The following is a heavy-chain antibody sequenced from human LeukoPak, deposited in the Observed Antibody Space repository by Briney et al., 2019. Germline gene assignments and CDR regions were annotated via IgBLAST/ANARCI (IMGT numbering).Heavy chain of an antibody. D-gene: IGHD3-22*01. V-gene: IGHV3-48*02. CDR3: AIYNYYDSSGYYYFDY. J-gene: IGHJ4*02. CDR1: GFTFSSYS. Sequence: GGSLRLSCAASGFTFSSYSMNWVRQAPGKGLEWVSYISSSSSTIYYADSVKGRFTVSRDNAKNSLYLQMNSLRDEDTAVYYCAIYNYYDSSGYYYFDYWGQGTLATVSS. CDR2: ISSSSSTI.